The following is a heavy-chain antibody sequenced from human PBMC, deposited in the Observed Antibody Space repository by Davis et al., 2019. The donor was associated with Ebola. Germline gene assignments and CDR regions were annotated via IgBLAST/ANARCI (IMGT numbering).Heavy chain of an antibody. J-gene: IGHJ4*02. Sequence: GGSLRLSCAASGFTFSSYAMSWVRQPPGKGLEWVAVISYDGSNKYYADSVKGRFTISRDNSKNTLYLQMNSLRAEDTALYYCARGYGTFDYWGRGTLVTVSA. CDR1: GFTFSSYA. D-gene: IGHD4-17*01. CDR3: ARGYGTFDY. CDR2: ISYDGSNK. V-gene: IGHV3-30-3*01.